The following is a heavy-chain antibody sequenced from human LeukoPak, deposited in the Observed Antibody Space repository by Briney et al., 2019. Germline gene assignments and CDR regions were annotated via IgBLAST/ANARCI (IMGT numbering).Heavy chain of an antibody. V-gene: IGHV4-39*07. CDR3: ARGRQVLLLWFGEEDWFDP. CDR2: IYYSGST. J-gene: IGHJ5*02. Sequence: SETLSLTCTVSGGSISSSSYYWGWIRQPPGKGLEWIGSIYYSGSTYYNPSLKSRVTISVDTSKNQFSLKLSSVTAADTAVYYCARGRQVLLLWFGEEDWFDPWGQGTLVTVSS. D-gene: IGHD3-10*01. CDR1: GGSISSSSYY.